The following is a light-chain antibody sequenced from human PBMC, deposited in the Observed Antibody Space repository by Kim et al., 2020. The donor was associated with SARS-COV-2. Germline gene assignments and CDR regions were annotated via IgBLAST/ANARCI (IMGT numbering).Light chain of an antibody. V-gene: IGLV2-14*03. CDR2: NVN. J-gene: IGLJ2*01. Sequence: QSALTQPASVSGSPGQSITISCTGSSSDVGAYDYVSWYQHHPDKAPKLIIYNVNKRPSGVSNRFSGSKSGRTASLTISGLQPEDEGDYYCSSDTSTNNFVVFGGGTQLTVL. CDR1: SSDVGAYDY. CDR3: SSDTSTNNFVV.